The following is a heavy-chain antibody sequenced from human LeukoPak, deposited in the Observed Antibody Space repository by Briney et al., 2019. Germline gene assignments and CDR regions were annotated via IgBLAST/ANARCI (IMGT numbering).Heavy chain of an antibody. V-gene: IGHV7-4-1*02. CDR3: ARAFQSLGGLSLPDF. D-gene: IGHD3-16*02. CDR1: GYTFTGYY. J-gene: IGHJ4*02. CDR2: IHPSTGNP. Sequence: ASVKVSCKASGYTFTGYYMHWVRQAPGQGLEWMGWIHPSTGNPTYAQGFTGRFVFSLDTSVSTTYLQIRSLKAEDTAVYYCARAFQSLGGLSLPDFWGQGTLVTVSS.